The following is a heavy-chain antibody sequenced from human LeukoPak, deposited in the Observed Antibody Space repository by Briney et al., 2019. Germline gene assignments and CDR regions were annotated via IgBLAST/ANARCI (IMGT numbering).Heavy chain of an antibody. V-gene: IGHV1-8*01. CDR3: ARAHIVVVPAAIDRTYYYYYMDV. D-gene: IGHD2-2*01. J-gene: IGHJ6*03. CDR2: MNPNSGNT. Sequence: GASVKVSCKASGYTFTSYDINWVRQATGQGLEWMGWMNPNSGNTGYAQKFQGRVTMTRNTSISTAYMELSSLRSEDTAVYYCARAHIVVVPAAIDRTYYYYYMDVWGKGTTVTVSS. CDR1: GYTFTSYD.